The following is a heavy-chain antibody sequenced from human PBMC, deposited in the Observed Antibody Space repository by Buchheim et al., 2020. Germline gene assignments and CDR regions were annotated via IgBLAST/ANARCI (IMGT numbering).Heavy chain of an antibody. Sequence: EVQLVESGGGLVQPGGSLRLSCAASGFTFSSYAMSWVRQAPGKGLEWVSAISGSGGSTYYADSVKGRFTISRDNSKNTLYLQMNSLRAEDTAVYYCAKDSYYYDSSGYLLEGYNWFDPWGQGTL. CDR1: GFTFSSYA. D-gene: IGHD3-22*01. V-gene: IGHV3-23*04. J-gene: IGHJ5*02. CDR3: AKDSYYYDSSGYLLEGYNWFDP. CDR2: ISGSGGST.